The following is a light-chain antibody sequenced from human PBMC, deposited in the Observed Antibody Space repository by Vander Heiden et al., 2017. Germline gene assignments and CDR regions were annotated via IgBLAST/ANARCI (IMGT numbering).Light chain of an antibody. CDR3: QSYDNSLDKVV. CDR2: ANT. CDR1: SSNIGAGYD. V-gene: IGLV1-40*01. J-gene: IGLJ3*02. Sequence: QSVLPQPPSVSGAPGQRVTISCTGSSSNIGAGYDVHWYQQLPGTAPKLLSYANTNRPSGVPDRFSGSKSGTSASLAITGLQAEDEADYYCQSYDNSLDKVVFGGGTKLTVL.